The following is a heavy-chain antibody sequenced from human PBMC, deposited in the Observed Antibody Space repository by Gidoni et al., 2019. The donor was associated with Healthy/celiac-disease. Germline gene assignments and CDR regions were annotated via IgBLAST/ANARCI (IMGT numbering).Heavy chain of an antibody. D-gene: IGHD3-22*01. CDR2: TYYRSKWYN. J-gene: IGHJ5*02. V-gene: IGHV6-1*01. CDR3: ARYSSPSGFGNWFDP. Sequence: QVQLQQSGPGLVKPSQTLSLTCAISGDSVSSNNAAWNWIRQSPSRGLEWLGRTYYRSKWYNDYAASVKGRITINPDTSKNQFPLQVNSVTPEDTAVYYCARYSSPSGFGNWFDPWGQGTLVTVSS. CDR1: GDSVSSNNAA.